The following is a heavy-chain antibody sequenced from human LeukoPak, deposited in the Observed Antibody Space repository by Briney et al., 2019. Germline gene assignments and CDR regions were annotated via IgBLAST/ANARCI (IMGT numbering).Heavy chain of an antibody. J-gene: IGHJ4*02. CDR3: AKSDGYDSYFDY. Sequence: GGSLRLSCAASGFTFSSYAMSWVRQAPGKGLEWVSAISGSGGRTYYADSVKVRFTISRYNSKNTLYLQMNSLRAEDTAVYYCAKSDGYDSYFDYWGQGTLVTVSS. CDR2: ISGSGGRT. D-gene: IGHD5-12*01. V-gene: IGHV3-23*01. CDR1: GFTFSSYA.